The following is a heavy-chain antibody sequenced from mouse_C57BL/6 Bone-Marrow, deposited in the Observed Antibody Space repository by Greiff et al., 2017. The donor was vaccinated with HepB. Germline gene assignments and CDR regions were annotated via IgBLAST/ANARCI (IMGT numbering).Heavy chain of an antibody. V-gene: IGHV5-16*01. CDR1: GFTFSDYY. Sequence: EVKLVESEGGLVQPGSSMKLSCTASGFTFSDYYMAWVRQVPEKGLEWVANINYDGSSTYYLDSLKSRFIISRDNAKNILYLQMSSLKSEDTATYYCARVDYDLYYFDYWGQGTTLTVSS. J-gene: IGHJ2*01. CDR2: INYDGSST. CDR3: ARVDYDLYYFDY. D-gene: IGHD2-4*01.